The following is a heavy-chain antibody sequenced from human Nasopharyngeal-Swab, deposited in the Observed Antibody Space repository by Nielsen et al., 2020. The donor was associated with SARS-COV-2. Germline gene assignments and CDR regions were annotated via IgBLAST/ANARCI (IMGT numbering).Heavy chain of an antibody. CDR1: GFRFSDYI. CDR2: ISWDGGST. V-gene: IGHV3-43*01. D-gene: IGHD6-19*01. J-gene: IGHJ4*02. Sequence: GEFLKISCVASGFRFSDYIMHWVRQAPGKGLEWISLISWDGGSTNSADSVKGRFTISRDNSKNSLYLQMNSLRTEDTAFYYCTSQWLGRFGYFDYWGQGTLVTVSS. CDR3: TSQWLGRFGYFDY.